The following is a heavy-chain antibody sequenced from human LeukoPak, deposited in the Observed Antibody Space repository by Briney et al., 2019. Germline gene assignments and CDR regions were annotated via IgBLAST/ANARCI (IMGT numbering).Heavy chain of an antibody. D-gene: IGHD6-13*01. V-gene: IGHV1-2*04. J-gene: IGHJ4*02. CDR1: GYTFTGYY. CDR3: ARDISTTWAGVDY. Sequence: SVKVSCKASGYTFTGYYIHWVRQAPGQGLEWMGWINPNSGGTNYAQKFEGWVTLTRDTSINTAYMDLRRLKSDDTAIYYCARDISTTWAGVDYWGQGTLVTVSS. CDR2: INPNSGGT.